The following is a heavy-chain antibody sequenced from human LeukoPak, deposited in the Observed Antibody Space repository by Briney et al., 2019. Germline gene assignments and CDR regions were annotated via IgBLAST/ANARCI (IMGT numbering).Heavy chain of an antibody. CDR2: MNPNSGNT. CDR1: GYTFTSYD. D-gene: IGHD2-15*01. J-gene: IGHJ5*02. V-gene: IGHV1-8*03. CDR3: ARGQGQYCSGGSCYANWFDP. Sequence: ASVKVSCKASGYTFTSYDINWVRHATGQGLEWMGWMNPNSGNTGYAQKFQGRVTITRNTSISTAYMELGSLRSEDTAVYYCARGQGQYCSGGSCYANWFDPWGQGTLVTVSS.